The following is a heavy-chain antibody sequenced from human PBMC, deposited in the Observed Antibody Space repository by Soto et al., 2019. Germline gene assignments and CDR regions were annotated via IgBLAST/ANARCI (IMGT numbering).Heavy chain of an antibody. V-gene: IGHV1-3*01. CDR3: ARERTVAGNDY. Sequence: ASVKVSCKASGYTFTSYAMHWVRQAPGQRLEWMGWMNANNGNTKYAQKFQGRVTMTRNTSISTAYMELSSLRSEDTAVYYCARERTVAGNDYWGQGTLVTVSS. D-gene: IGHD6-19*01. CDR1: GYTFTSYA. CDR2: MNANNGNT. J-gene: IGHJ4*02.